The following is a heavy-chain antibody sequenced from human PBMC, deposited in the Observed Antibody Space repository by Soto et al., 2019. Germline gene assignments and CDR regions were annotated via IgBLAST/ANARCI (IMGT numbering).Heavy chain of an antibody. CDR1: GFPFRRFC. V-gene: IGHV3-7*04. D-gene: IGHD1-26*01. Sequence: EVQLVESGGGVVRPGGSLRLTCVASGFPFRRFCMSWVRQAPGRGLEWVANINQDGSEEKYVDSVKGRFTISRDNVENSLYLEMSSLRAEDTATYFCLGDGWHSPQIVEYWGQGILVTVSS. CDR2: INQDGSEE. CDR3: LGDGWHSPQIVEY. J-gene: IGHJ4*02.